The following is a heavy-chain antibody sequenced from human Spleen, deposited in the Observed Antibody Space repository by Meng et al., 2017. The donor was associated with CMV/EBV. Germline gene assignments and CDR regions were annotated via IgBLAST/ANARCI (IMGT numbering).Heavy chain of an antibody. V-gene: IGHV4-39*07. Sequence: SETLSLTCTVSGGSISSNSYYWGWIRQPPGKGLEWIGSIRYSGSTYYNPSLKSRVTISVDTSNNQFFLRVTSVTAADTAVYYCARGRTDFDSWGQGTLVTVSS. D-gene: IGHD1-1*01. CDR2: IRYSGST. CDR3: ARGRTDFDS. J-gene: IGHJ4*02. CDR1: GGSISSNSYY.